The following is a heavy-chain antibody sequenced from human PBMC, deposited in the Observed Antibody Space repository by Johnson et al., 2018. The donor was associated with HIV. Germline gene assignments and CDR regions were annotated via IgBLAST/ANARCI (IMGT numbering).Heavy chain of an antibody. V-gene: IGHV3-30-3*01. Sequence: QMQLVESGGGVVQPGRSLRLSCAASGFTFSSYAVHWVRQAPGKGLEWVAIISYDGSNKYYADSVKGRFTISRDNSKDTLYLQMTSLRAEDTAVYYCARDPSYDMAHTDGFDIWGQGTMVTVSS. CDR1: GFTFSSYA. J-gene: IGHJ3*02. CDR3: ARDPSYDMAHTDGFDI. D-gene: IGHD3-22*01. CDR2: ISYDGSNK.